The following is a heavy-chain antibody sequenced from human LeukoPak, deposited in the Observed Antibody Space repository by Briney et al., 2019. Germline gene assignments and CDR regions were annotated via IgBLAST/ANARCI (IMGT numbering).Heavy chain of an antibody. D-gene: IGHD6-25*01. V-gene: IGHV4-38-2*02. J-gene: IGHJ6*03. Sequence: KTSETLSLTCTVSGYSISSGYYWGWSRQPPGKGLEWIGTINHSGNTYYNPSLASRVIILIDTSKNDFYLQLLSVTAADTAVYYCTRGYSSATSSLYYYYMDGWG. CDR2: INHSGNT. CDR1: GYSISSGYY. CDR3: TRGYSSATSSLYYYYMDG.